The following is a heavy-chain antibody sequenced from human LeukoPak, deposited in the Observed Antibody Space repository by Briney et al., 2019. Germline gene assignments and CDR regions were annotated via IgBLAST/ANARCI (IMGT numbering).Heavy chain of an antibody. V-gene: IGHV4-39*01. J-gene: IGHJ4*02. D-gene: IGHD7-27*01. CDR2: IYYSGST. CDR1: GGSISSSSYY. CDR3: ARGFRTGHFDY. Sequence: SETLSLTCTVSGGSISSSSYYWGWIRQPPGKGLEWIGSIYYSGSTYYNPSLKSRVTISVDTSKNQFSLKLSSVTAADTAVYYCARGFRTGHFDYWGQGTLVTVSS.